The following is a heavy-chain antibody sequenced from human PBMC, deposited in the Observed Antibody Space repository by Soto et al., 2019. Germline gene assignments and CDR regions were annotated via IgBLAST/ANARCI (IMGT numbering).Heavy chain of an antibody. J-gene: IGHJ5*02. CDR2: INAGNGNT. V-gene: IGHV1-3*01. CDR3: AGDGYSGSYFNPRFDP. Sequence: QVQLVQSGAAVINPGASVRLSCKTSGYTFTSYAMHWVRQAPGQRLEWMGWINAGNGNTKYSQRFQGRVTISRDTSANTAYMELSSLTSEDTAVYYCAGDGYSGSYFNPRFDPWGQGNLVTVSS. D-gene: IGHD1-26*01. CDR1: GYTFTSYA.